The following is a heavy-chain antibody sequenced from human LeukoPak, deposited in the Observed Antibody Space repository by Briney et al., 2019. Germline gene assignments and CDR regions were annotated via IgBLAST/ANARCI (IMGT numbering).Heavy chain of an antibody. V-gene: IGHV2-5*02. D-gene: IGHD4-23*01. CDR3: AHTPGYYDGPPYFDS. CDR2: IYWDDDR. Sequence: ESGPTLVKPTQTLTLTCTFSGFSLSSSGVGVGWIRQPPGKALEWLALIYWDDDRRYSPSLKSRLTITKYTSKTQVVLTLTNIDPVDTATYYCAHTPGYYDGPPYFDSWGQGTLVTVSS. CDR1: GFSLSSSGVG. J-gene: IGHJ4*02.